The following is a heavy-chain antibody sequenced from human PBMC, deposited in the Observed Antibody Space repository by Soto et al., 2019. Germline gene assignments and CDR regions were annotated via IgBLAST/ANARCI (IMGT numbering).Heavy chain of an antibody. D-gene: IGHD3-3*01. CDR1: GATFGNTA. J-gene: IGHJ5*02. V-gene: IGHV1-69*12. Sequence: QVQLVQSGAEVKKPGSSVNVSCKTSGATFGNTAVTWVRQAPGQGLEWMGGIVPMFGTANYAQKFQGRVTITAAESTNTAYMELSSLRSDDTAVYYCARDGDPGYAFWSGPLGGGRFDPWGQGTLVTVSS. CDR2: IVPMFGTA. CDR3: ARDGDPGYAFWSGPLGGGRFDP.